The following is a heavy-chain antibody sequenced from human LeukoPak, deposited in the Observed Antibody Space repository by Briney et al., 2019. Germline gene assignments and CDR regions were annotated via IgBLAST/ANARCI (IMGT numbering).Heavy chain of an antibody. J-gene: IGHJ4*02. Sequence: PGGSLRLSCVGSGFNVTTNNMSWVRQAPGKGLECVSTFLAGGLLDYADSVRDRFTISRDTSKNTLYLQMNSLSAEDTAVYYCGRRFCNSCPLDFWGQGTLVTVSS. CDR3: GRRFCNSCPLDF. V-gene: IGHV3-66*04. CDR1: GFNVTTNN. CDR2: FLAGGLL. D-gene: IGHD2-21*01.